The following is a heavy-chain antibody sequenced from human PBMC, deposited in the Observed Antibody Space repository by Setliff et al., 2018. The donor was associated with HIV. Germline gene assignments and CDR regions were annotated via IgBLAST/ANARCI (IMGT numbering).Heavy chain of an antibody. CDR3: ARGLSFYDPGGFDY. CDR2: IYTSGST. CDR1: GGSISSYY. Sequence: TSETLSLTCTVPGGSISSYYWSWIRQPPGKGLEWIGYIYTSGSTNYNPSLKSRVTISVDTSKNQFSLKLSSVTAADTAVYYCARGLSFYDPGGFDYWGQGTLVTVSS. V-gene: IGHV4-4*09. J-gene: IGHJ4*02. D-gene: IGHD3-22*01.